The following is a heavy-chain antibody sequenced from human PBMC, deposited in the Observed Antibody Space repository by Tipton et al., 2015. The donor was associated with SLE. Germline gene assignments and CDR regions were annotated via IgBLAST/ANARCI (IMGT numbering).Heavy chain of an antibody. D-gene: IGHD3-16*01. CDR2: IYYSGST. CDR1: GGSISSHY. V-gene: IGHV4-59*11. Sequence: TLSLTCTVSGGSISSHYWSWIRQPPGKGLEWIGYIYYSGSTNYNPSLKSRVTISVDTSKNQFSLKLSSVTAADTAVYYCARDPAGGAYFDLWGRGTLVTVSS. J-gene: IGHJ2*01. CDR3: ARDPAGGAYFDL.